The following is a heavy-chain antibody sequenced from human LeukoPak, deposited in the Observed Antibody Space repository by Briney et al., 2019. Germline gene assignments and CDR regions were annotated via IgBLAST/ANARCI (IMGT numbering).Heavy chain of an antibody. V-gene: IGHV4-39*01. CDR3: ARHRGYSYRPIDF. J-gene: IGHJ4*02. D-gene: IGHD5-18*01. CDR2: IYYSGDT. Sequence: SETLSLTCTVSGDSIVCSNCYWGWVRQPPGTGLEWIGSIYYSGDTHYNPSLRSRVTISVDTSKNQLSLKLSSVTAADTAVYYCARHRGYSYRPIDFWGQGTLVTVSS. CDR1: GDSIVCSNCY.